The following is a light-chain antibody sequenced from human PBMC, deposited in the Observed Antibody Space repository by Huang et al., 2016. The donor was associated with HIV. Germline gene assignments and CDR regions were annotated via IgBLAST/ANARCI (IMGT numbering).Light chain of an antibody. J-gene: IGKJ4*01. CDR3: QQLNSYPF. CDR1: QGISSY. Sequence: IQLTQSPSSLSASVGDRVTITCQASQGISSYLAWYQQKPGKAPKLHIYAASTLQSGVPSRFSGSGSGTDFTLTISSLQPEEFATYYCQQLNSYPFFGGGTKVEIK. CDR2: AAS. V-gene: IGKV1-9*01.